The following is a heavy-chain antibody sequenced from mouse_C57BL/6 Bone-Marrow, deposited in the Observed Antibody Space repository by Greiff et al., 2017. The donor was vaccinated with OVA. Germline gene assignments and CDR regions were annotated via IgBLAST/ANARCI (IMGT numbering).Heavy chain of an antibody. CDR1: GFTFSSYA. J-gene: IGHJ4*01. Sequence: EVKLLEPGGGLVKPGGSLKLSCAASGFTFSSYAMSWVRQTPEQRLEWVATISDGGSYTYYPDNVKGRFTISRDKAKNNMYLHMSHLKSEDTAMYYYARDYRYAMDYWGQGTSVTVSS. CDR3: ARDYRYAMDY. D-gene: IGHD2-12*01. V-gene: IGHV5-4*01. CDR2: ISDGGSYT.